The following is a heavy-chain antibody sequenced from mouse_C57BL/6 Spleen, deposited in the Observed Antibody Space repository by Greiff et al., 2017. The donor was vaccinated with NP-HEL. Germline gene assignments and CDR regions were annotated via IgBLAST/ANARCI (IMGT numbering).Heavy chain of an antibody. V-gene: IGHV1-52*01. D-gene: IGHD1-1*01. J-gene: IGHJ3*01. CDR3: AREEYYGSSPFAY. CDR2: IDPSDSET. CDR1: GYTFTSYW. Sequence: QVQLQQPGAELVRPGSSVKLSCKASGYTFTSYWMHWVKQRPIQGLEWIGNIDPSDSETHYNQKFKDKATLTVDKSSSTAYMQLSSLTSEDSAVYYCAREEYYGSSPFAYWGQGTLVTVSA.